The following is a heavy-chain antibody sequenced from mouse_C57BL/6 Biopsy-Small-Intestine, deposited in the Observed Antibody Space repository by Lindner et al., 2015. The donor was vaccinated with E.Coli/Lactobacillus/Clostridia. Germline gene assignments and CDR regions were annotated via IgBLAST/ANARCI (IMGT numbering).Heavy chain of an antibody. Sequence: VQLQESGAELVKPGASVKISCKASGYAFSSYWMNWVKQRPGKGLEWIGQIYPGDGDTNYNGKFKGKATLSADKSSSTAYMQLSSLTSEDSAVYFRGGGVTGLTWGRRDSGNCLC. CDR3: GGGVTGLT. CDR1: GYAFSSYW. CDR2: IYPGDGDT. J-gene: IGHJ3*02. D-gene: IGHD2-12*01. V-gene: IGHV1-80*01.